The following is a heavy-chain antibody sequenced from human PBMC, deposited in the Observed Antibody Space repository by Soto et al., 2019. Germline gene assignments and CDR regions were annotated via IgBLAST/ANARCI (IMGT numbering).Heavy chain of an antibody. CDR2: INHSGST. J-gene: IGHJ6*02. Sequence: PSETLSLTCAVYGGSFSGYYWSWIRQPPGKGLEWIGEINHSGSTNYHPSLKSRVTMSVDTSKNQFSLKLNSVTAADTAVYYCVRVSGSYYYGMDVWGQGTTVTVSS. CDR1: GGSFSGYY. V-gene: IGHV4-34*01. CDR3: VRVSGSYYYGMDV.